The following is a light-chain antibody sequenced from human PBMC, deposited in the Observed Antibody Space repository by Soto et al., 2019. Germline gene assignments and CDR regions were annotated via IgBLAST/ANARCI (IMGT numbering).Light chain of an antibody. CDR2: DVT. Sequence: QSALTQPAAVSGSPGQSITISCTGTSGVIDTYDFVSWYQVHPGKAPKLMIYDVTYRPSGVSDRFTGSRSDNAASLTISGLQPEDEAVYYCNSYATNNAFVFGTGTKVTVL. V-gene: IGLV2-14*03. CDR3: NSYATNNAFV. J-gene: IGLJ1*01. CDR1: SGVIDTYDF.